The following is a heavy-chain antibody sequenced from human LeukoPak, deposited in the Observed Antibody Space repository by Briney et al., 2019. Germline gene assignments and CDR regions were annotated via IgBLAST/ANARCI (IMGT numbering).Heavy chain of an antibody. Sequence: GGSLRLSCAASGFTFSSYGMHWVRQAPGKGLEWVAVIWYDGSNKYYADSVKGRFTISRDNSKDTLYLQMNSLRAEDTAVYYCARGGCSSTSCRYYYYYYMDVWGKGTTVTVSS. J-gene: IGHJ6*03. D-gene: IGHD2-2*01. V-gene: IGHV3-33*08. CDR2: IWYDGSNK. CDR1: GFTFSSYG. CDR3: ARGGCSSTSCRYYYYYYMDV.